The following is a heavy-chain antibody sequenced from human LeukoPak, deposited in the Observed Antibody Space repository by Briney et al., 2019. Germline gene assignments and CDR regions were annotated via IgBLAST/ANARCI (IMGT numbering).Heavy chain of an antibody. CDR2: VYYSGSA. D-gene: IGHD6-19*01. CDR1: GGSISSYY. J-gene: IGHJ4*02. V-gene: IGHV4-59*01. Sequence: SETLSLTCTVSGGSISSYYWSWIRQFPGQGLEWIGYVYYSGSATYNPSLKSRVTISLNTSTNQFSLKLSSVTAADTAIYYCASGAAGSSGWRYNFDYWGQGTLVTVSS. CDR3: ASGAAGSSGWRYNFDY.